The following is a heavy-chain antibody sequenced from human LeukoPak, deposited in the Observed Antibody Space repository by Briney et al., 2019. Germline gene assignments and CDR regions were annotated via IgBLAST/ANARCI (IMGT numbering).Heavy chain of an antibody. CDR3: AKVISTSGFDS. D-gene: IGHD3-22*01. V-gene: IGHV3-23*01. J-gene: IGHJ4*02. CDR2: ISGTGGNS. Sequence: GGSLRLSCAASGFTFSSYAMNWVRQAPRKGLEWVSTISGTGGNSYYADSMKGRFTISRDNSKNTLYLQMNSLRAEDTAVYYCAKVISTSGFDSWGQGTLVTVSS. CDR1: GFTFSSYA.